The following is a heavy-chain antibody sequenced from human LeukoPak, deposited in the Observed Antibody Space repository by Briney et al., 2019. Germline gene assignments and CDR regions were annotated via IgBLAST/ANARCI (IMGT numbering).Heavy chain of an antibody. D-gene: IGHD6-19*01. CDR2: IYTSGGT. CDR1: GGSISSSSYY. Sequence: SQTLSLTCTVSGGSISSSSYYWSWIRQPAGKGLEWIGRIYTSGGTNYNPSLKSRVTISVDKSKNQFSLKLSSVTAADTAVYYCARGGQWLVLDAFDIWGQGTMVTVSS. V-gene: IGHV4-61*02. J-gene: IGHJ3*02. CDR3: ARGGQWLVLDAFDI.